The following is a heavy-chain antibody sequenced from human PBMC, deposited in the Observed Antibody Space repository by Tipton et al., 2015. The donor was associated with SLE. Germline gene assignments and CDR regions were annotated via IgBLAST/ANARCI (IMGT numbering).Heavy chain of an antibody. J-gene: IGHJ4*02. CDR1: GESFSGYY. V-gene: IGHV4-34*01. D-gene: IGHD4-17*01. Sequence: TLSLTCAVYGESFSGYYWSWIRQPPGKGLEWIGEINHSGSTNYNPSLKSRVTISVDTSKNQFSLRLDSVTAADTAVYYCATYGQSTTSAFGYWGQGTLVTVSS. CDR2: INHSGST. CDR3: ATYGQSTTSAFGY.